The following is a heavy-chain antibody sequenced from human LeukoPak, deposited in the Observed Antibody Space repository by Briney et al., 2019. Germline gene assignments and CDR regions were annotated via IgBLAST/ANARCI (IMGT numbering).Heavy chain of an antibody. Sequence: ASVKVSCKASGYTFTSHDLHWLRQAPGQGLQWMGIISPSDGRATFAQRFQGRVTLTRDTSTNTVYMEVSSLTSEDTAVYYCARRDSYYDTSGFYHDAFDIWGQGTPVTVSS. V-gene: IGHV1-46*01. D-gene: IGHD3-22*01. CDR3: ARRDSYYDTSGFYHDAFDI. CDR1: GYTFTSHD. CDR2: ISPSDGRA. J-gene: IGHJ3*02.